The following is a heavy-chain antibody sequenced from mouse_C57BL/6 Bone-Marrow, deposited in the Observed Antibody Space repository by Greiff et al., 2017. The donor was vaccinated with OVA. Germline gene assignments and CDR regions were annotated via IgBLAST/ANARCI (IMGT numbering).Heavy chain of an antibody. Sequence: EVQLQQSGPGLVKPSQSLSLTCSVTGYSITSGYYWNWIRQFPGNKLEWMGYISYDGSNNYNPSLKNRISITRDTSKNQFFLKLNSVTTEDTATYYCARDPYDYDGGDYYYAMDYWGQGTSVTVSS. CDR1: GYSITSGYY. V-gene: IGHV3-6*01. CDR2: ISYDGSN. D-gene: IGHD2-4*01. CDR3: ARDPYDYDGGDYYYAMDY. J-gene: IGHJ4*01.